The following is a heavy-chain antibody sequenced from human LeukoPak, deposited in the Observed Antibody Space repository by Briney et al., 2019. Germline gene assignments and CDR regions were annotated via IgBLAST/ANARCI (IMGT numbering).Heavy chain of an antibody. Sequence: GGSLRLSCAAFGFTFSTYWMSWVGQAPGKGLEWVANIKQDGSDKFYVDSVKGRFTISRDNAKNSMYLQMNSLRAEDTAVYYCARVLPVASRDYWGEGTLVTVSS. V-gene: IGHV3-7*01. J-gene: IGHJ4*02. D-gene: IGHD2-2*01. CDR1: GFTFSTYW. CDR2: IKQDGSDK. CDR3: ARVLPVASRDY.